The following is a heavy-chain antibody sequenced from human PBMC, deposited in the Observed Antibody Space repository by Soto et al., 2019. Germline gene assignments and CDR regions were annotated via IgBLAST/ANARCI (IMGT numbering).Heavy chain of an antibody. V-gene: IGHV1-58*02. Sequence: VKVSCKASGFTFTSSAMQWVRQARGQRLEWIGWIVVGSGNTNYAQKFQERVTITRDMSTSTAYMELSSLRSEDTAVYYCAAVKFSRVLRYFDWLLYGGDAFDIWGQGTMVTVSS. CDR2: IVVGSGNT. D-gene: IGHD3-9*01. CDR1: GFTFTSSA. J-gene: IGHJ3*02. CDR3: AAVKFSRVLRYFDWLLYGGDAFDI.